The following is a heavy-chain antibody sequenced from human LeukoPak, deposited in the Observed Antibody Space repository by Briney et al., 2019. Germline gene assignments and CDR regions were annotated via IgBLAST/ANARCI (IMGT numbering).Heavy chain of an antibody. V-gene: IGHV3-43*02. CDR1: GFTFDDYA. J-gene: IGHJ4*02. CDR3: AKDMWRFGELDYDY. D-gene: IGHD3-10*01. CDR2: ISGDGGST. Sequence: PGGSLRLSCAASGFTFDDYAMHWVRQAPGKGLEWVSLISGDGGSTYYADSVKGRFPISRDNSKNSLYLQMNSLRTEDTALYYCAKDMWRFGELDYDYWGQGTLVTVSS.